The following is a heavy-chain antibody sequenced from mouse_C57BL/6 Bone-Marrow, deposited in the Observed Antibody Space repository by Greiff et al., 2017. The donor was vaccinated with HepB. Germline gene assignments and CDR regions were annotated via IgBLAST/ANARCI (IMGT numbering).Heavy chain of an antibody. J-gene: IGHJ2*01. V-gene: IGHV5-9-1*02. D-gene: IGHD2-4*01. CDR2: ISSGGDYI. CDR1: GFTFSSYA. CDR3: TREIIDDYAFDY. Sequence: EVMLVESGEGLVKPGGSLKLSCAASGFTFSSYAMSWVRQTPEKRLEWVAYISSGGDYIYYADTVKGRFTISRDNARNTLYLQLSSLKSEDTAMYYCTREIIDDYAFDYWGQGTTRTVSS.